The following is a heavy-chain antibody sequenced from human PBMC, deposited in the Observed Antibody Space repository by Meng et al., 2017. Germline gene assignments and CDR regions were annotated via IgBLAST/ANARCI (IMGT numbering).Heavy chain of an antibody. J-gene: IGHJ4*02. D-gene: IGHD1-26*01. Sequence: QIQLQQSGPRLVKPSQTLPLIGAISGDSVSSNSAAWNWIRQSPSRGLEWLGRAYYRSKWYHDYAESVKSRISIDPDTSKNQFSLQLRSVTPEDSAVYYCARGSYSFDSWGQRTLVTVSS. V-gene: IGHV6-1*01. CDR2: AYYRSKWYH. CDR3: ARGSYSFDS. CDR1: GDSVSSNSAA.